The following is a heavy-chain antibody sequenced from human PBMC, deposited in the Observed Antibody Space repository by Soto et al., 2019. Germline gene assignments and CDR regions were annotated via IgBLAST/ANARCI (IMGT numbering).Heavy chain of an antibody. V-gene: IGHV4-34*01. CDR2: INHSGST. CDR1: GGSFSGYY. D-gene: IGHD2-8*02. Sequence: QVQLQQRGAGLLKPSDTLSLTCAVYGGSFSGYYWTWIRQPPGTGLEWIGEINHSGSTNYNPSLKSRVTISVDTSKNQFSLKLTSVTAADTAVYYCARDKITGLFDYWAQGTLVTVSS. CDR3: ARDKITGLFDY. J-gene: IGHJ4*02.